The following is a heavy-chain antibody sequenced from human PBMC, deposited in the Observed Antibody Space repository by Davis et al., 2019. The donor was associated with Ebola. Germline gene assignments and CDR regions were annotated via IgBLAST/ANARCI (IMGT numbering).Heavy chain of an antibody. CDR2: VGASGHST. Sequence: PGGSLRLSCVASGFTFGAYAMSWVRQAPGKGLEWVPAVGASGHSTFYADSVKGRFSISRDNSKNTLTLHLHSLRAEDTAVYYCAKDASVLSTVAGLRFDNWGQGILVAVSS. V-gene: IGHV3-23*01. CDR1: GFTFGAYA. CDR3: AKDASVLSTVAGLRFDN. D-gene: IGHD6-19*01. J-gene: IGHJ4*02.